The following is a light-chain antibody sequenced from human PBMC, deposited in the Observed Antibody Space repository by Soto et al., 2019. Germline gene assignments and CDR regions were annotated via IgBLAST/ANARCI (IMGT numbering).Light chain of an antibody. CDR3: QQYNNWPRLT. J-gene: IGKJ4*01. CDR1: QSVSSSY. Sequence: EIVLTQSPGTLSLSPGERATLSCRASQSVSSSYLAWHQQKPGQAPRLLISAASSRATGIPDRFSGSGSGTDFTLTISSLQSEDFAVYYCQQYNNWPRLTFGGGTKVDIK. V-gene: IGKV3-20*01. CDR2: AAS.